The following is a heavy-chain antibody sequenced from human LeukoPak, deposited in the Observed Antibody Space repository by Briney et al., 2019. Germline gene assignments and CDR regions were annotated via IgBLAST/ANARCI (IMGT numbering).Heavy chain of an antibody. D-gene: IGHD3-3*01. CDR2: IKQDGSEK. V-gene: IGHV3-7*01. CDR1: GFTFSSYW. J-gene: IGHJ4*02. CDR3: ARGWETITIFGVVIGY. Sequence: GGSLRLSCAASGFTFSSYWMSWVRQAPGKGLEWVANIKQDGSEKYYVDSVKGRFTISRDNAKNSLYLQMNSLRAEDTAVYYCARGWETITIFGVVIGYWGQGTLVTVSS.